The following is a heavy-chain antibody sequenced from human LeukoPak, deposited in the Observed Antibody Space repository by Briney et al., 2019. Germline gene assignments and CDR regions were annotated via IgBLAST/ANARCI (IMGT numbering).Heavy chain of an antibody. Sequence: SETLSLTCTVSGGSIRSYYWSWIRQPPGKGLEWIAYIYYSGSTNYNPSLKSRVTISADTSKNQFSLKLSSVTAADTAVYYCARGYCSGGSCPRLWYFDLWGRGSLVTVSS. CDR3: ARGYCSGGSCPRLWYFDL. D-gene: IGHD2-15*01. CDR1: GGSIRSYY. CDR2: IYYSGST. V-gene: IGHV4-59*01. J-gene: IGHJ2*01.